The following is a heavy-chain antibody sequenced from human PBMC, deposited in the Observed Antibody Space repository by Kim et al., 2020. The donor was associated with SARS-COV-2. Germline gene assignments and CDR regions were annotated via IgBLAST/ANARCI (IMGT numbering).Heavy chain of an antibody. D-gene: IGHD3-10*01. Sequence: GGSLRLSCAASGFTFSSYAMSWVRQAPGKGLEWVSAISGSGGSTYYADSVKGRFTISRDNSKNTLYLQMNSLRDEDTAVYYCAKDPAEDYYGSGSYYIGAFDSWSQGTMVTVSS. CDR2: ISGSGGST. CDR3: AKDPAEDYYGSGSYYIGAFDS. CDR1: GFTFSSYA. V-gene: IGHV3-23*01. J-gene: IGHJ3*02.